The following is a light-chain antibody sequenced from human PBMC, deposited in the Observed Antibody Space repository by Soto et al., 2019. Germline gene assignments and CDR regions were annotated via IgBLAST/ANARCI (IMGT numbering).Light chain of an antibody. J-gene: IGKJ2*01. CDR3: QQYNNWPYT. CDR1: QHVSSN. CDR2: RAS. Sequence: EIVMTQSPATLSVSPGGSATLSCRASQHVSSNFAWYRQKPGQAPTLLIYRASTRATGIPARFSGSGYGTEVTLTISSLPSEDFAVYYCQQYNNWPYTFGQGTKLEIK. V-gene: IGKV3-15*01.